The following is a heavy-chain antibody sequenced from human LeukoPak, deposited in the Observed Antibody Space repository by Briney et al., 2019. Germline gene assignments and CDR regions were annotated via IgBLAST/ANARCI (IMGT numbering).Heavy chain of an antibody. D-gene: IGHD6-6*01. CDR1: GYTFSNYA. V-gene: IGHV1-3*01. J-gene: IGHJ4*02. Sequence: ASVKVSCKASGYTFSNYAMHRVRQAPGQRLEWMGWINAGDGNTKYSQKFQGRVTITWDTSASTAYMELSSLRSEDTAVYYCARGQLGNFDFWGQGTLVTVSS. CDR2: INAGDGNT. CDR3: ARGQLGNFDF.